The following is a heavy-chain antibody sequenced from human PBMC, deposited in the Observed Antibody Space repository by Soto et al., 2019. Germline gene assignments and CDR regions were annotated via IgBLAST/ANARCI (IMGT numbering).Heavy chain of an antibody. V-gene: IGHV5-51*01. CDR1: GYSFTNYW. D-gene: IGHD3-10*01. CDR3: ARRFSGTNPFDY. J-gene: IGHJ4*02. Sequence: PGESLKISCKASGYSFTNYWIGWVRQKPGKGLEWMGTIFPGDSDTRYSPSFQGQVTISADRSTSTAYLQWSSLKASDTAMYYCARRFSGTNPFDYWGQGTLVTVSS. CDR2: IFPGDSDT.